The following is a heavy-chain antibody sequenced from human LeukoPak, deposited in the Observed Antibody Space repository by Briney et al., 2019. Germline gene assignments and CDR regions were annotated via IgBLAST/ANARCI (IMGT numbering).Heavy chain of an antibody. CDR2: ISATTNHI. V-gene: IGHV3-21*01. CDR3: ARVVDYGWFDP. Sequence: GGSLRLSCAGSGFTFSDFVMHWVRQAPGKGLEWVSSISATTNHIFNADSVKGRFTISRDNAKNSLYLQMNSVRDEDTAVYYCARVVDYGWFDPWGQGTLVAVSS. D-gene: IGHD3-16*01. J-gene: IGHJ5*02. CDR1: GFTFSDFV.